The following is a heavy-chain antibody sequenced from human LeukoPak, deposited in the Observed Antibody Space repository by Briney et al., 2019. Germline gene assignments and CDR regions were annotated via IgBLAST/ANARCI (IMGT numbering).Heavy chain of an antibody. CDR2: IYDSGSSVYYSGST. Sequence: SETLSLTCTVSGYPINTAYFWGWIRQPPGRGLEWIGSIYDSGSSVYYSGSTYYNPSLKSRVTISVDTSKNQFSLKLSSVTAADTAVYYCARYWGYGDYVFRFRYWYFDLWGRGTLVTVSS. CDR1: GYPINTAYF. J-gene: IGHJ2*01. D-gene: IGHD4-17*01. CDR3: ARYWGYGDYVFRFRYWYFDL. V-gene: IGHV4-38-2*02.